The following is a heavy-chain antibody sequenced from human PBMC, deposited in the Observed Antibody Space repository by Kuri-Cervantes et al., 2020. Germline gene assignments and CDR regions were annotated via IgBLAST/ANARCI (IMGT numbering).Heavy chain of an antibody. D-gene: IGHD1-1*01. CDR3: AKAQDAQLVRSPFDP. CDR1: GLTFSTYT. CDR2: ISYDGSNK. J-gene: IGHJ5*02. V-gene: IGHV3-30-3*01. Sequence: GGSLRLSCAASGLTFSTYTIHWVRQAPGKGLEWVAVISYDGSNKYYADSVKGRFTISRDNSKNTLYLQMNSLRSDDTAVYYCAKAQDAQLVRSPFDPWGQGTLVTVSS.